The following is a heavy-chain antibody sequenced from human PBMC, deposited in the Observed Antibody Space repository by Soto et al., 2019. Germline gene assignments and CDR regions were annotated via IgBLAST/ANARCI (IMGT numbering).Heavy chain of an antibody. D-gene: IGHD3-9*01. Sequence: GGSLRLSCAASGFTFSSYGMHWVRQAPGKGLEWVAVIWYDGSNKYYADSVKGRFTISRDNSKNTLYLQMNSLRAEDTAVYYCARGSDRDVLRYFDWLLPNDYWGQGTLVTVSS. J-gene: IGHJ4*02. V-gene: IGHV3-33*01. CDR1: GFTFSSYG. CDR3: ARGSDRDVLRYFDWLLPNDY. CDR2: IWYDGSNK.